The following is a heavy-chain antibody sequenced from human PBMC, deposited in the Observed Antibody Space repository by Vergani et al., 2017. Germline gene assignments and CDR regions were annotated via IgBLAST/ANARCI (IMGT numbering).Heavy chain of an antibody. Sequence: QLQLQESGPGLVKPSETLSLTCTVSGGSISSSSYYWGWIRQPPGKGLEWIGRIYTSGSTNYNPSLKSRVTMSVDTSKNQFSLKLSSVTAADTAVYYCARGSARGVGVDYWGQGTLVTVSS. J-gene: IGHJ4*02. CDR2: IYTSGST. CDR3: ARGSARGVGVDY. CDR1: GGSISSSSYY. V-gene: IGHV4-39*07. D-gene: IGHD3-10*01.